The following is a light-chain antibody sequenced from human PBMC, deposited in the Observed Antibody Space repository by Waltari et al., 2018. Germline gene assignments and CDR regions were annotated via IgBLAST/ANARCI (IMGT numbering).Light chain of an antibody. CDR2: DVY. Sequence: SALTQTATVSGSPGQSCTISCRGTSSDMGNCNLGLCYQQHPGKAPTLIIYDVYKRPSGVSNRFSGSKSGNTAFLAISGLQTADEADYYCSSYAGIAISVFGGGTKLTVL. V-gene: IGLV2-23*02. CDR1: SSDMGNCNL. CDR3: SSYAGIAISV. J-gene: IGLJ3*02.